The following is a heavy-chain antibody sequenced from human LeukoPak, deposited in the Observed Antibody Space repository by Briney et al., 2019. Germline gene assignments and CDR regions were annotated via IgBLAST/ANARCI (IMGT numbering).Heavy chain of an antibody. J-gene: IGHJ4*02. Sequence: GGSLRLSCAASGFTFSSYGMHWVRQAPGKGLEWVAVIWYDGSNKYYADSVKGRFTISRDNSKNTLYLQMNSLRAEDTAVYYCARGSGGSCYRYWGQGTLVTVSS. V-gene: IGHV3-33*01. D-gene: IGHD2-15*01. CDR1: GFTFSSYG. CDR2: IWYDGSNK. CDR3: ARGSGGSCYRY.